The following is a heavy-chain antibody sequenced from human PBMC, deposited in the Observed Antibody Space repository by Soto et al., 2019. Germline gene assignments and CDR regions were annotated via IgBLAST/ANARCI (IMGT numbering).Heavy chain of an antibody. D-gene: IGHD2-21*01. CDR2: ISSSSSYI. J-gene: IGHJ1*01. CDR3: ARDGFHYLNFQH. CDR1: GFTFSSYS. Sequence: PGGSLRLSCAASGFTFSSYSMNWVRQAPGKGLEWVSSISSSSSYIYYADSVKGRFTISRDNAKNSLYLQMNSLRAEDTAVYYCARDGFHYLNFQHWGQGTLVTVSS. V-gene: IGHV3-21*01.